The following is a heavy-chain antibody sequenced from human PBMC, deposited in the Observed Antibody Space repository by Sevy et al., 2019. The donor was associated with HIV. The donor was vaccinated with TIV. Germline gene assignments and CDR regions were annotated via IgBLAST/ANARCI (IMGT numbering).Heavy chain of an antibody. V-gene: IGHV3-15*01. CDR1: GFTFSNAW. J-gene: IGHJ4*02. D-gene: IGHD6-13*01. Sequence: GWSLRLSCAASGFTFSNAWMSWVRQAPGKGLEWVGRIKSKTDGGATDYAAPVKGRFTISRDDSKNTLYLQMNSLKTEDTAVDYCTTAEEGSSWYLFDYWGQGTLVTVSS. CDR2: IKSKTDGGAT. CDR3: TTAEEGSSWYLFDY.